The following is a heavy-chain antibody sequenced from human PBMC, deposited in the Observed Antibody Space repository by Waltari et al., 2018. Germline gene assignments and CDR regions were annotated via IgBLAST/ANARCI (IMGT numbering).Heavy chain of an antibody. CDR3: ARGSFRSYYYGMDV. V-gene: IGHV3-13*01. J-gene: IGHJ6*02. Sequence: EVQLVESGGGLVQPGGSLRLSCAASGFTFSSYDMHWVRQATGKGLEWVSAIGTAGDTYYPGSVKGRFTSSRENAKNSLYLQMNSLRAGDTAVYYCARGSFRSYYYGMDVWGQGTTVTVSS. CDR2: IGTAGDT. CDR1: GFTFSSYD. D-gene: IGHD6-19*01.